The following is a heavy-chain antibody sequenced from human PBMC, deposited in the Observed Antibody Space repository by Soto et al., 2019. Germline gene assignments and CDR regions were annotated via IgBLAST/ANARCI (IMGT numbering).Heavy chain of an antibody. CDR2: IYPGDSDT. CDR1: GFSYTSYL. Sequence: IKIPCTGSGFSYTSYLIGCVRQKPGKGLEWMGIIYPGDSDTRYSPSFQGQVTISADKSISTAYLQWSSLKASDTAMYYCARRCSSTSCDMDVWGQGNTVTVS. D-gene: IGHD2-2*01. V-gene: IGHV5-51*01. J-gene: IGHJ6*02. CDR3: ARRCSSTSCDMDV.